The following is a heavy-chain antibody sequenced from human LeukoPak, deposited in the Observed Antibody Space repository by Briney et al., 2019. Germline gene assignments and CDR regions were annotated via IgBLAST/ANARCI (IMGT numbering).Heavy chain of an antibody. J-gene: IGHJ5*02. CDR2: ISYDGGNK. D-gene: IGHD2-2*01. CDR1: GFTFSNYA. CDR3: AREGCSSTSCYANWFDP. V-gene: IGHV3-30-3*01. Sequence: PGRSLRLSCAASGFTFSNYAMHWVRQAPGKGLEWVTVISYDGGNKYYADSVKGRFTISRDNAKNTLYLQMNSLRAEDTAVYYCAREGCSSTSCYANWFDPWGQGTLVTVSS.